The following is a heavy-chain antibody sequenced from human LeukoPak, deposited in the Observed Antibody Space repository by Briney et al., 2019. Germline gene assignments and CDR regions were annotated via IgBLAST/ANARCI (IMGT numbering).Heavy chain of an antibody. D-gene: IGHD3-16*02. CDR1: GFTFSSYE. Sequence: GGSLRLSCAASGFTFSSYEMNWVRQAPGKGLEWVSYISSSGSTIYYADSVKGRFTISRDNAKNSLYLQMNSLRAEDTAVYYCARRVYDYVWGSYRAGFDCWGQGTLVTVSS. CDR3: ARRVYDYVWGSYRAGFDC. V-gene: IGHV3-48*03. J-gene: IGHJ4*02. CDR2: ISSSGSTI.